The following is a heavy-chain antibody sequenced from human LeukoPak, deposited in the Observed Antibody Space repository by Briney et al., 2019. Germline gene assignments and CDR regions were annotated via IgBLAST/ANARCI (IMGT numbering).Heavy chain of an antibody. V-gene: IGHV4-31*03. Sequence: SETLSLTCTVSGGSISSGGYYWSWIRQHPGKGLEWIGYIYYSGSTYYNPSLKSRVTTSVDTSKNQFSLKLSSVTAADTAVYYCARAELGTIDYWGQGTLVTVSS. J-gene: IGHJ4*02. CDR3: ARAELGTIDY. CDR2: IYYSGST. D-gene: IGHD7-27*01. CDR1: GGSISSGGYY.